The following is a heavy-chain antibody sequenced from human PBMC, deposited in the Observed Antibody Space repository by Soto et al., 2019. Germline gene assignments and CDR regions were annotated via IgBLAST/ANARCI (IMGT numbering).Heavy chain of an antibody. V-gene: IGHV1-3*01. Sequence: QVQLVQSGAEVKKPGASVKVSCKASGYTFTSYAMHWVRQAPGQRLEWMGWINAGNGNTKYSQKFQSRVTITRDTSASTAYMELSSLRSEDTAVYYCARDFRTTVVTPGYWGQGTLVTVSS. J-gene: IGHJ4*02. CDR1: GYTFTSYA. CDR3: ARDFRTTVVTPGY. CDR2: INAGNGNT. D-gene: IGHD4-17*01.